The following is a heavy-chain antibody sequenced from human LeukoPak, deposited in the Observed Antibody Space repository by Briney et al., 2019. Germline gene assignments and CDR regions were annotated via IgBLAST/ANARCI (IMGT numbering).Heavy chain of an antibody. CDR3: VRGRVTTLYYYYYYYMDV. D-gene: IGHD4-11*01. Sequence: PSETLSLTCAVYGGSFSGYYWSWIRQPPGKGLEWIGEINHSGSTNYNPSLKSRVTISVDTSKNQFSLKLSSVTAADTAVYYCVRGRVTTLYYYYYYYMDVWGKGTTVTVSS. V-gene: IGHV4-34*01. CDR1: GGSFSGYY. J-gene: IGHJ6*03. CDR2: INHSGST.